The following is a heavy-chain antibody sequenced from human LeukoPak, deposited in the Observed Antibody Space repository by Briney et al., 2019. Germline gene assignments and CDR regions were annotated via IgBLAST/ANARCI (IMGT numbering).Heavy chain of an antibody. D-gene: IGHD6-13*01. V-gene: IGHV3-9*01. J-gene: IGHJ3*02. CDR1: GFTFDDYA. CDR2: ISWNSGSI. Sequence: GGSLRLSCAASGFTFDDYAMHWVRQAPGKGLEWVSGISWNSGSIGYADSVKGRFTISRDNAKNSLYLQMNSLRAEDTALYYCAKDMLAAGNEDAFDIWGQGTMVTVSS. CDR3: AKDMLAAGNEDAFDI.